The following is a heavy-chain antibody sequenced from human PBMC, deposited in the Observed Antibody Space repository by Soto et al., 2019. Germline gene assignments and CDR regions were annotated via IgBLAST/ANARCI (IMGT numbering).Heavy chain of an antibody. Sequence: QVQRVESGGGVVQPGRSLRLSCAASGFTFSSYAMHWVRQAPGKGLEWVAVISYDGSNKYYADSVKGRFTISRDNSKNTLYLQMNSLRAEDTAVYYCARAGGWYYFDYWGQGTLVTVSS. J-gene: IGHJ4*02. CDR2: ISYDGSNK. V-gene: IGHV3-30-3*01. D-gene: IGHD6-19*01. CDR1: GFTFSSYA. CDR3: ARAGGWYYFDY.